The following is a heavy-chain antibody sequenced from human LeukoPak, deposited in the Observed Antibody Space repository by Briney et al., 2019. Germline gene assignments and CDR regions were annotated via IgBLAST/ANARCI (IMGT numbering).Heavy chain of an antibody. Sequence: PSETLSLTCTVSGGSISSYYWSWIRQPPGKGLEWIGYIYYSGSTNYNPSLKSRVTISVDTSKNQFSLKLSSVTAADTAVYYCARAPRYYYDSSGYCTSDAFDIWGQGTMVTVSS. CDR3: ARAPRYYYDSSGYCTSDAFDI. CDR1: GGSISSYY. D-gene: IGHD3-22*01. V-gene: IGHV4-59*01. CDR2: IYYSGST. J-gene: IGHJ3*02.